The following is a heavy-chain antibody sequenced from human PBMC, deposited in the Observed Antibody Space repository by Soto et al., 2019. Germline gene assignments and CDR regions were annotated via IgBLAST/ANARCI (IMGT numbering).Heavy chain of an antibody. CDR3: ARRAYSYYYDSSGYYYRVGNWFDP. J-gene: IGHJ5*02. V-gene: IGHV4-34*01. CDR1: GGSFSGYY. D-gene: IGHD3-22*01. CDR2: INHSGST. Sequence: SETLSLTCAVYGGSFSGYYWSWIRQPPGKGLEWIGEINHSGSTNYNPSLRSRVTISVDTSKNQFSLKLSSVTAADTAVYYCARRAYSYYYDSSGYYYRVGNWFDPWGQGTLVTVSS.